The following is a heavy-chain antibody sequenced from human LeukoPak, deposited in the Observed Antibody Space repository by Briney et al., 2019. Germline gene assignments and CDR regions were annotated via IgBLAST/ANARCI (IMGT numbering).Heavy chain of an antibody. Sequence: PSETLSLTCTVSGGSISGYYWSWIRQPPGKGLEWIGYISYSGSTNYNPSLKSRVTISVDTSKNQFSLKLSSVTAADTAVYYCARAQKAYAIREWPRNDYWGQGTLVTVSS. CDR1: GGSISGYY. CDR3: ARAQKAYAIREWPRNDY. CDR2: ISYSGST. V-gene: IGHV4-59*12. J-gene: IGHJ4*02. D-gene: IGHD2-8*01.